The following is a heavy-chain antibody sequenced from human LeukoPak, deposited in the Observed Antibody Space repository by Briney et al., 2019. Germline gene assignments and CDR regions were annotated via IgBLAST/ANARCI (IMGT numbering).Heavy chain of an antibody. CDR2: ISYDGSNE. Sequence: GGSLRLSCAASGFTFSSYVMHWVRQAPGKGLERVAIISYDGSNEYYADSVKGRFTISRDNSKNTLYLQMNSLRAEDTAVYYCARGPSGYHNTGGQGTLVTVSS. CDR1: GFTFSSYV. CDR3: ARGPSGYHNT. J-gene: IGHJ4*02. D-gene: IGHD5-12*01. V-gene: IGHV3-30*14.